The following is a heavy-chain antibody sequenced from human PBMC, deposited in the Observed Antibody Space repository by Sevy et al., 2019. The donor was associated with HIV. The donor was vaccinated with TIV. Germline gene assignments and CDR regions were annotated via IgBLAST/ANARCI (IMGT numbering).Heavy chain of an antibody. J-gene: IGHJ4*02. CDR2: ISGSGGST. CDR1: GFTFSSYA. V-gene: IGHV3-23*01. CDR3: AKDPLLWFGESAFDY. D-gene: IGHD3-10*01. Sequence: GGSLRLSCAASGFTFSSYAMSWVRQAPGKGLEWVSAISGSGGSTYYADSVKGRFTISRDNSKNTLYLQMNSLRAEDTAVYYCAKDPLLWFGESAFDYWCQGTLVTVSS.